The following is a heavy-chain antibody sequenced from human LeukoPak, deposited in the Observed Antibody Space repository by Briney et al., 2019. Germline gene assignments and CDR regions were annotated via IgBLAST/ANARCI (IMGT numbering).Heavy chain of an antibody. J-gene: IGHJ2*01. CDR1: GGSISSYY. V-gene: IGHV4-4*07. CDR3: ARVGYSSGWYFDL. Sequence: PSETLSLTCTVSGGSISSYYWSWIRQPAGKGLEWIGRIYTSGSTNYNPSLKSRVTMSVDTSKNQFSLKLSSVTAADPAVHYCARVGYSSGWYFDLWGRGTLVTVSS. CDR2: IYTSGST. D-gene: IGHD6-19*01.